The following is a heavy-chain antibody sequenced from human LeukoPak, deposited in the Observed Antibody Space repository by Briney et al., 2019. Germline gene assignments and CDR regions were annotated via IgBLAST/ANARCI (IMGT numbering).Heavy chain of an antibody. Sequence: GGSLRLSCAASGFTFSSYAMSWVRQAPGKGLEWVSAISGSGGSTYYADSVKGRFTISRDNSKNTLYLQMNSLGAEDTAVYYCANFGRGYDFADYWGQGTLVTVSS. V-gene: IGHV3-23*01. CDR1: GFTFSSYA. D-gene: IGHD3-3*01. CDR2: ISGSGGST. J-gene: IGHJ4*02. CDR3: ANFGRGYDFADY.